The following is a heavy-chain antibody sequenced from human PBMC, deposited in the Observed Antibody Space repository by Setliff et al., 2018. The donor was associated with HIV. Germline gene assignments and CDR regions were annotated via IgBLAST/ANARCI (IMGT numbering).Heavy chain of an antibody. Sequence: LSLTCTVSGGSISSNSYYWGWFRQPPGKGLEWIGSIYYSGSTYYTPSLKSRVTISVDTSQNQFSLKLNSVTAADTAVYYCARRGIAAAGSDSWGQGTLVTSPQ. J-gene: IGHJ4*02. CDR2: IYYSGST. D-gene: IGHD6-13*01. V-gene: IGHV4-39*01. CDR3: ARRGIAAAGSDS. CDR1: GGSISSNSYY.